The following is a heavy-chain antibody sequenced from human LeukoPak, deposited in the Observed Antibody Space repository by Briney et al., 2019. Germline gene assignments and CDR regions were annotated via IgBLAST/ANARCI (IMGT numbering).Heavy chain of an antibody. CDR2: ISADGGST. CDR3: AKESGEFDY. CDR1: GLNFDDSA. Sequence: GGSLRLSCVASGLNFDDSAMHWVRQAPGKGLEWVSLISADGGSTFSADSVKGRFSISRDNSKNSLYLQMNSLRSEDTAMYYCAKESGEFDYWGQGTLVAVSS. J-gene: IGHJ4*02. V-gene: IGHV3-43*02.